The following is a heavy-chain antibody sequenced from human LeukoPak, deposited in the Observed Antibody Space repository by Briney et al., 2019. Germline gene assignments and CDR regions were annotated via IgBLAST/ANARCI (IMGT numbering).Heavy chain of an antibody. J-gene: IGHJ4*02. CDR1: GFTFSSRDW. CDR2: ISGSGGST. V-gene: IGHV3-23*01. D-gene: IGHD4-17*01. Sequence: GGSLRLSCVASGFTFSSRDWMTWVRQAPGKGLEWVSAISGSGGSTYYADSVKGRFTISRDNSKNTLYLQMNSLRAEDTAVYYCAKDYGPLSSYWGQGILVTVSS. CDR3: AKDYGPLSSY.